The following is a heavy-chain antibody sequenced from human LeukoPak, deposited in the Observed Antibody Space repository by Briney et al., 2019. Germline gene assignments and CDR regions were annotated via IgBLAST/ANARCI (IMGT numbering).Heavy chain of an antibody. CDR1: GYSFTSYW. V-gene: IGHV5-51*01. CDR3: ARRGYYDSSGWDAFDI. D-gene: IGHD3-22*01. CDR2: IYPGDSDT. J-gene: IGHJ3*02. Sequence: GKSLKISCKGSGYSFTSYWIGWVRQMPGKGLEWMGIIYPGDSDTRYSPSFQGQVTISADKSISTAYLQWSSLKASDTAMYYCARRGYYDSSGWDAFDIWGQGTMVTVSS.